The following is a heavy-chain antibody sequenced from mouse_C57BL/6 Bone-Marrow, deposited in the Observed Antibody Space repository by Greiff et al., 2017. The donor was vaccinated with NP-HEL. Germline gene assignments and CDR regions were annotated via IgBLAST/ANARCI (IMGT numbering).Heavy chain of an antibody. V-gene: IGHV5-4*03. CDR1: GFTFSSYA. J-gene: IGHJ2*01. CDR3: ARGGNSDY. D-gene: IGHD1-3*01. CDR2: ISDGGSYT. Sequence: DVMLVESGGGLVKPGGSLKLSCAASGFTFSSYAMSWVRQTPEKRLEWVATISDGGSYTYYPDNVKGRFTISRDNAKNNLYLQMSHLKSEDTAMYYCARGGNSDYWGQGTTLTVSS.